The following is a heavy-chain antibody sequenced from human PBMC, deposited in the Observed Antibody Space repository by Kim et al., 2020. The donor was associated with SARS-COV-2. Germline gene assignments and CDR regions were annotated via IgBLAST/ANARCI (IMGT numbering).Heavy chain of an antibody. CDR2: ISYDGSNK. Sequence: GGSLRLSCAASGFTFSSYAMHWVRQAPCKGPEWVAVISYDGSNKYYADSVKGRFTISRDNSKNTLYLQMNSLRAEDTAVYYCARDLYWGQGTLVTVSS. CDR3: ARDLY. V-gene: IGHV3-30*04. J-gene: IGHJ4*02. CDR1: GFTFSSYA.